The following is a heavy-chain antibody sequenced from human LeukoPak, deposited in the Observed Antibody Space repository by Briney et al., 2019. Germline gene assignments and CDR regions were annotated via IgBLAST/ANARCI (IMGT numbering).Heavy chain of an antibody. Sequence: ASVKVSCKASGYTFTSYYMHWVRQAPGQGLEWMGIINPSGGSTSYAQKFQGRVTMTRDTPTSTVYMELSSLRSEDTAVYYCARGPYVDTAMVFYYYYGMDVWGQGTTVTVSS. V-gene: IGHV1-46*01. CDR3: ARGPYVDTAMVFYYYYGMDV. CDR2: INPSGGST. CDR1: GYTFTSYY. D-gene: IGHD5-18*01. J-gene: IGHJ6*02.